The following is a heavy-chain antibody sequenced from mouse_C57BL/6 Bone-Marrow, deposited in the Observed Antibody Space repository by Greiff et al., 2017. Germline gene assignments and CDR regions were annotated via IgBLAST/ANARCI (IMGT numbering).Heavy chain of an antibody. CDR2: IRLKSDNYAT. J-gene: IGHJ2*01. CDR1: GFTFSNYW. CDR3: TGGTGTARYFDY. D-gene: IGHD4-1*01. V-gene: IGHV6-3*01. Sequence: EVKVVESGGGLVQPGGSMKLSCVASGFTFSNYWMNWVRQSPEKGLEWVAQIRLKSDNYATHYAESVKGRFTISRDDSKSSVYLQMNNLRAEDTGIYYCTGGTGTARYFDYWGQGTTLTVSS.